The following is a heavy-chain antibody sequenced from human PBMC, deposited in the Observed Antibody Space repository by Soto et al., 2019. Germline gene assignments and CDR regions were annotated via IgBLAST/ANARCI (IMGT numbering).Heavy chain of an antibody. Sequence: EVQLVESGGGLVQPGGSLRLSCAGSGFTFRRYWVNWVRQAPGKGLEWVASTKPDGSQSFYVDSVKGRFSISRDNGKNSLYLQMNGLRDEDTAVYYCLPGGDASTWGQGTLDTVSS. CDR2: TKPDGSQS. D-gene: IGHD3-16*01. V-gene: IGHV3-7*01. CDR1: GFTFRRYW. CDR3: LPGGDAST. J-gene: IGHJ4*02.